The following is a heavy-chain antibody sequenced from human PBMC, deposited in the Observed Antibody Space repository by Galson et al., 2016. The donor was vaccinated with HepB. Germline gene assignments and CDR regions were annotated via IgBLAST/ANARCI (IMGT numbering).Heavy chain of an antibody. CDR2: VYRGRV. V-gene: IGHV4-59*04. Sequence: LRLSCAASGFTFSSYSMNWVRQPPGKGLECIGTVYRGRVYYNLSFEGRVTISIGMSTDVFSLKLTSLTAADTAVYYCARAGLGTKASFDYWGQGTLVAVSS. CDR3: ARAGLGTKASFDY. D-gene: IGHD1-7*01. CDR1: GFTFSSYS. J-gene: IGHJ4*02.